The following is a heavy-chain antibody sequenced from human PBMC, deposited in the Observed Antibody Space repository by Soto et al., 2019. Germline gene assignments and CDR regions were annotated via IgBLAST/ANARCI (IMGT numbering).Heavy chain of an antibody. Sequence: GGSLRLSCAASGFTFSTYAMSWVRQAPGKGLVWVSAISGSGGSTFYADSVKGRFTIPRDNSMNTLYLQMNSLRTEDTAVYYCAHPRGFGVFDAYDIWGQGTKVTVSS. CDR2: ISGSGGST. CDR1: GFTFSTYA. D-gene: IGHD3-10*01. V-gene: IGHV3-23*01. CDR3: AHPRGFGVFDAYDI. J-gene: IGHJ3*02.